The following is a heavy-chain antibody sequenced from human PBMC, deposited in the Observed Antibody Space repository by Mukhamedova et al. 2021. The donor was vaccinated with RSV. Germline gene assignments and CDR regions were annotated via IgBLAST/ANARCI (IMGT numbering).Heavy chain of an antibody. V-gene: IGHV4-34*01. D-gene: IGHD3-9*01. CDR2: SGST. Sequence: SGSTNYNPSLKSRVTISVDTSKNQFSLKLSSGTAADTAGYYCARRLPANYDILTGYCVFDYWGQGTRVTVSS. J-gene: IGHJ4*02. CDR3: ARRLPANYDILTGYCVFDY.